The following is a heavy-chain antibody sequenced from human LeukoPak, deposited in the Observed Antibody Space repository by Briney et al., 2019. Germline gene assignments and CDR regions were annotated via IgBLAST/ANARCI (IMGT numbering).Heavy chain of an antibody. V-gene: IGHV3-33*01. D-gene: IGHD5-24*01. Sequence: PGTSLRLSCAASGFTFRSHDMHWVRQAPGKGLEWVAFIWYDGSNKYYTDSVKGRFTISRDNSKNTLYLQMNSLRAEDTAVCYCARVSGWLQFPWLGDYYGMDVWGQGTTVTVSS. CDR1: GFTFRSHD. CDR3: ARVSGWLQFPWLGDYYGMDV. J-gene: IGHJ6*02. CDR2: IWYDGSNK.